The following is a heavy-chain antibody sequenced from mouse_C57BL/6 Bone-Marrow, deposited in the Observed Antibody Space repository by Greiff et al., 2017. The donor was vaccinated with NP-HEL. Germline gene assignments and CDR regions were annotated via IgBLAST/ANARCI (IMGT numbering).Heavy chain of an antibody. V-gene: IGHV1-69*01. D-gene: IGHD1-1*01. CDR3: ARVHYYGSSPYYFDY. CDR2: IDPSDSYT. Sequence: VQLQQPGAELVMPGASVKLSCKASGYTFTSYWMHWVKQRPGQGLEWIGEIDPSDSYTTYNQKFKGKSTLTVDKSSSTAYMQLSSLTSEDSAVYYCARVHYYGSSPYYFDYWGQGTTLTVSS. CDR1: GYTFTSYW. J-gene: IGHJ2*01.